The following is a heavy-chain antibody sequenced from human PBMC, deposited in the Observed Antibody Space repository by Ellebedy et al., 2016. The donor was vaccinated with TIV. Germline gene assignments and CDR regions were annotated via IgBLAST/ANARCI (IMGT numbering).Heavy chain of an antibody. CDR1: GGSINSDTFC. D-gene: IGHD5-12*01. Sequence: MPSETLSLTCTVSGGSINSDTFCWGWIRQHPGKGLEWIGYMYYSGSTYYNPSLKGPVTISVDTSKNQFSLKLTSVTGADTAVYFCVRGRVPYSGHDHFDYWGQGTLVTVSS. V-gene: IGHV4-31*01. CDR3: VRGRVPYSGHDHFDY. CDR2: MYYSGST. J-gene: IGHJ4*02.